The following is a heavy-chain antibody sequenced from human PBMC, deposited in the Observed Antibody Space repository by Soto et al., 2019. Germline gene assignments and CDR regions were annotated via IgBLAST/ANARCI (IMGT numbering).Heavy chain of an antibody. Sequence: LRLSCAASGFTFSTYGMHWVRQAPGKGLEWVAVISYDGSNKYYADSVKGRFTMSRDNSKNNLYLQMNSLRAEDTAVYYCAKDQWLVLSYFDYWGQGTLVTVSS. CDR3: AKDQWLVLSYFDY. CDR2: ISYDGSNK. D-gene: IGHD6-19*01. J-gene: IGHJ4*02. CDR1: GFTFSTYG. V-gene: IGHV3-30*18.